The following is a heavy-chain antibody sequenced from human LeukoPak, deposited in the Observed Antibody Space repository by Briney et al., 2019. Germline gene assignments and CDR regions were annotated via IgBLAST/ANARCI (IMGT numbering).Heavy chain of an antibody. CDR3: ARGRDCSSISCDPSYYYGMDV. Sequence: GGSLRLSCAASGFTFSSYWMNWARQAPGKGLEWVASINHNGNVNYYVDSVKGRFTISRDNAKNSLYLQMSNLRAEDTAVYYCARGRDCSSISCDPSYYYGMDVWGQGTTVTVSS. D-gene: IGHD2-2*01. J-gene: IGHJ6*02. CDR1: GFTFSSYW. CDR2: INHNGNVN. V-gene: IGHV3-7*03.